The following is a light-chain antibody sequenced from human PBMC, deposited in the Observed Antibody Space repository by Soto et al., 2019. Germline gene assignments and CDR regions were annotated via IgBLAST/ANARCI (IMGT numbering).Light chain of an antibody. CDR3: SSYTTMNTLV. J-gene: IGLJ2*01. CDR2: AVS. Sequence: QSVLTQPASVSGSPGQSITISCTGTSSDVGGYDYVSWYQQHPGKAPKLMIYAVSNRPSGVSNRFSGSKSGNTASLTISGLQAEDEAYYYCSSYTTMNTLVFGGGTKLTVL. V-gene: IGLV2-14*03. CDR1: SSDVGGYDY.